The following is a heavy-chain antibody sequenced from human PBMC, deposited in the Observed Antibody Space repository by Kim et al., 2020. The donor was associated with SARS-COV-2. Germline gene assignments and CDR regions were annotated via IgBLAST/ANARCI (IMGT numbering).Heavy chain of an antibody. J-gene: IGHJ2*01. CDR2: ISSSSSYI. D-gene: IGHD3-22*01. Sequence: GGSLRLSCAASGFTFSSYSMNWVRQAPGKGLEWVSSISSSSSYIYYADSVKGRFTISRDNAKNSLYLQMNSLRAEDTAVYYCARGLEGMYYYDSSGSGDGYFDLWGRGTLVTVSS. CDR1: GFTFSSYS. V-gene: IGHV3-21*01. CDR3: ARGLEGMYYYDSSGSGDGYFDL.